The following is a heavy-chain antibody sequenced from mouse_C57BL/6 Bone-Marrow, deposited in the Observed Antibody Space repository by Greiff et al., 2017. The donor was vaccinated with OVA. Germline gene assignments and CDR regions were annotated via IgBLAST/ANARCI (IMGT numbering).Heavy chain of an antibody. CDR1: GFTFSSYA. CDR2: ISDGGSYT. Sequence: EVQLVESGGGLVKPGGSLKLSCAASGFTFSSYAMSWVRQTPEKRLEWVATISDGGSYTYYPDNVKGRFTISRDNAKNNRYLQMSHLKSEDTAMYYCARDLPIYDGYYGFAYWGQGTLVTVSA. D-gene: IGHD2-3*01. J-gene: IGHJ3*01. V-gene: IGHV5-4*01. CDR3: ARDLPIYDGYYGFAY.